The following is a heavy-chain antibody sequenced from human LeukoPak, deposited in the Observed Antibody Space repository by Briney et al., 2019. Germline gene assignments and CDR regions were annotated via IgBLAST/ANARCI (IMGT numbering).Heavy chain of an antibody. D-gene: IGHD6-19*01. Sequence: GGSLRLSCAASGFTFSSYAMSWVRQAPGKGLEWVSAISGSGGSTYYADSVKGRFTISRDDSKNTLYLQMNSLRAEDTAVYYCAASGWYAPFDYWGQGTLVTVSS. J-gene: IGHJ4*02. CDR1: GFTFSSYA. CDR3: AASGWYAPFDY. V-gene: IGHV3-23*01. CDR2: ISGSGGST.